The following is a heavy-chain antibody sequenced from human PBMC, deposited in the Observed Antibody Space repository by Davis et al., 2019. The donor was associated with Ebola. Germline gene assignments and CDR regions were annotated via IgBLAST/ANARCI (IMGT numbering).Heavy chain of an antibody. CDR3: ARQACSSTSCYKGYYYYYYMDV. Sequence: GESLKISCKGSGYSFTSYWIGWVRQMPGKGLEWMGIIYPGDSDTRYSPSFQGHVTISADKSISTAYLQWSSLKASDTAMYYCARQACSSTSCYKGYYYYYYMDVWGKGTTVTVSS. D-gene: IGHD2-2*02. V-gene: IGHV5-51*01. CDR1: GYSFTSYW. CDR2: IYPGDSDT. J-gene: IGHJ6*03.